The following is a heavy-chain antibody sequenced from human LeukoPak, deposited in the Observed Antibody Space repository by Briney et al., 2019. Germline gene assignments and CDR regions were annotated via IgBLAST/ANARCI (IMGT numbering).Heavy chain of an antibody. CDR1: GFTFSSYA. V-gene: IGHV3-23*01. CDR3: ARRGGYYYDSSGYYYRRPLDY. J-gene: IGHJ4*02. CDR2: ITGSDFTT. Sequence: GGSLRLSCAASGFTFSSYAMNWVRQAPGKGLEWVSSITGSDFTTYYADSVKGRFTISRDNSKNTLYLQMNSLRAEDTAVYYCARRGGYYYDSSGYYYRRPLDYWGQGTLVTVSS. D-gene: IGHD3-22*01.